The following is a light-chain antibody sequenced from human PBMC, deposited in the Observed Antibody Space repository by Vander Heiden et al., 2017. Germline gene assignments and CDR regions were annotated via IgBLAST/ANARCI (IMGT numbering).Light chain of an antibody. J-gene: IGLJ3*02. Sequence: SYELTQPPSVSVSPGQTASITCYGDRLGGTYACCYHHQPGQSPVLVIYQDTKRSAVFPGRFAASNSGNTSTLTISVTHAVDEDYYYWQSWDSSTAVFGGGTKLTVL. CDR3: QSWDSSTAV. CDR1: RLGGTY. CDR2: QDT. V-gene: IGLV3-1*01.